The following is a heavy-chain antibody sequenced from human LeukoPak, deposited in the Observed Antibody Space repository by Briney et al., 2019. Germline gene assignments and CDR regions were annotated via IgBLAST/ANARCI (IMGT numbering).Heavy chain of an antibody. Sequence: PSETLSLTCTVSGYSISSGYYWGWIRQPPGKGLEWIGNIYPTGSTYYNPSLKSRVTMSVDTSKNQFSLKLTSVTAADTAVYYCARVSSSWYQDWYFDRWGRGTLVTVSS. CDR2: IYPTGST. V-gene: IGHV4-38-2*02. CDR1: GYSISSGYY. D-gene: IGHD6-13*01. J-gene: IGHJ2*01. CDR3: ARVSSSWYQDWYFDR.